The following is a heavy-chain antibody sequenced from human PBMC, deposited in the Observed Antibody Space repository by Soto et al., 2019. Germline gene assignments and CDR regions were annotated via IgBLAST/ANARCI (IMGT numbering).Heavy chain of an antibody. D-gene: IGHD1-7*01. V-gene: IGHV4-30-4*01. Sequence: SETLSLTCTVSGCPISSGNYYWSWIRQPPGKGLEWIGFISYSGSTYYSASLQSRVTMSVDASKNQFSLNLSFVTAADTAVYYCATMGTPATGLYYFDYWGQGTLVTVSS. CDR3: ATMGTPATGLYYFDY. CDR2: ISYSGST. J-gene: IGHJ4*02. CDR1: GCPISSGNYY.